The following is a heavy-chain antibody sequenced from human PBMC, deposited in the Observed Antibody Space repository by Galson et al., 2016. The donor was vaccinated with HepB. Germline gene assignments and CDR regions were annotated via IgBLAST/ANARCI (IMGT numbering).Heavy chain of an antibody. CDR1: GFTFSSFG. J-gene: IGHJ3*02. CDR3: ARAVEDAFDI. V-gene: IGHV3-48*02. Sequence: SLRLSCAASGFTFSSFGMNWVRQAPGKGLEWVSYISTSSWSIYYADSVKGRFTISRDNAKDSLYLQMNSLRDEDTAVYYCARAVEDAFDIWGQGTRVTVSS. D-gene: IGHD2-2*01. CDR2: ISTSSWSI.